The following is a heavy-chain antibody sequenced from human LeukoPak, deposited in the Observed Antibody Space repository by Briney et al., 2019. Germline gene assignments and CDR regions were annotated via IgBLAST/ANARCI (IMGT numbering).Heavy chain of an antibody. CDR3: ARSAYYYDSSGPDAFDI. CDR2: IYSGGST. D-gene: IGHD3-22*01. Sequence: GGSLRLSCAASGFTVISNHMNWVRQAPGKGLKWVSVIYSGGSTYYADSVKDRFTISRHNSKNTLYLQMDSLRCEDTAVYYCARSAYYYDSSGPDAFDIWGQGTMVTVSS. CDR1: GFTVISNH. J-gene: IGHJ3*02. V-gene: IGHV3-53*04.